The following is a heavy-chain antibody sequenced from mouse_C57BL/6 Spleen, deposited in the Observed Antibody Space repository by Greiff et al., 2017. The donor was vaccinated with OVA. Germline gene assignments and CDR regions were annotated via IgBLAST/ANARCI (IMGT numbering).Heavy chain of an antibody. CDR3: ARNPYYDYDAYFDY. CDR2: ISYDGSN. J-gene: IGHJ2*01. V-gene: IGHV3-6*01. D-gene: IGHD2-4*01. Sequence: EVKLQESGPGLVKPSQSLSLTCSVTGYSITSGYYWNWIRQFPGNKLEWMGYISYDGSNNYNPSLKNRISITRDTSKNQFFLKLNSVTTEDTATYYCARNPYYDYDAYFDYWGQGTTLTVSS. CDR1: GYSITSGYY.